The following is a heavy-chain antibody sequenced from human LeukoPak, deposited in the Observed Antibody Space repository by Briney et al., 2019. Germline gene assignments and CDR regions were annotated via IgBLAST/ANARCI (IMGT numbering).Heavy chain of an antibody. CDR2: INPNIGDT. Sequence: DSVKVSCKTSGFAFTGYYIHWVRQAPGQGLEWMGRINPNIGDTSHAQQFQGRVTMTRDTSISTAYMELSSLRSDDTAVYYCARDQDHSNNIDSWGQGTLVTVSS. V-gene: IGHV1-2*06. CDR1: GFAFTGYY. J-gene: IGHJ4*02. D-gene: IGHD4-11*01. CDR3: ARDQDHSNNIDS.